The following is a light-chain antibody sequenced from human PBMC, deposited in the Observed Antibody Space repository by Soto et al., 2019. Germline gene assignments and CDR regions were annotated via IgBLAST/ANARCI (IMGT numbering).Light chain of an antibody. J-gene: IGKJ1*01. Sequence: EIVLTQSPATLSLSPGERATLSCRASQSVSSYLAWYQQKPGQAPRLLIYDIFKRPTGIPARFSGSGSGTEFTLTISSLQSEDFAVYYCQQYNNWPRTFGQGTKVDIK. CDR2: DIF. CDR3: QQYNNWPRT. CDR1: QSVSSY. V-gene: IGKV3-15*01.